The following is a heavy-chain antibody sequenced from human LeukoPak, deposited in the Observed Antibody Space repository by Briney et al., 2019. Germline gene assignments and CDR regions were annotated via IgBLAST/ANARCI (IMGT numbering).Heavy chain of an antibody. J-gene: IGHJ4*02. CDR3: ARDCSGGSCYDGVDY. V-gene: IGHV1-18*01. CDR2: ISGYNGNI. CDR1: GYTFTRYG. D-gene: IGHD2-15*01. Sequence: ASVKVSCKASGYTFTRYGISWVRQAPGQGLEWMGWISGYNGNIKYAQKVQGRVTMTTDTSTSTAYMELRGLRSDDTAVYYCARDCSGGSCYDGVDYWGQGTLVTV.